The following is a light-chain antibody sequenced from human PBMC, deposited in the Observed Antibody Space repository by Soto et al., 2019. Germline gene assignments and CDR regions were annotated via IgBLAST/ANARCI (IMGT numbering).Light chain of an antibody. CDR3: QQRSKWPIT. Sequence: EIVLTQSPATLSLSPGERATLSCRANESVSTHLAWYSRKPGPAPRLLIYDAAKGETGIPARFSGSGSGTGFTLTISSLEPEDFAVHYCQQRSKWPITFGQGTRLEIK. V-gene: IGKV3-11*01. CDR1: ESVSTH. J-gene: IGKJ5*01. CDR2: DAA.